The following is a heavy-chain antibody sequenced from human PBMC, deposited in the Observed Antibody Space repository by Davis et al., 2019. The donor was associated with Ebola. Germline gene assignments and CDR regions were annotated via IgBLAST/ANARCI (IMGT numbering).Heavy chain of an antibody. Sequence: PGGSLRLSCAASGFTFSSYGMHWVRQAPGKGLEWVAVIWYDGSNKYYADSVKGRFTISRDNSKNTLYLQMNSLRAEDTAVYYCARDGNYVWGSSSRCELDYWGQGTLVTVSS. CDR3: ARDGNYVWGSSSRCELDY. D-gene: IGHD3-16*01. CDR2: IWYDGSNK. CDR1: GFTFSSYG. J-gene: IGHJ4*02. V-gene: IGHV3-33*01.